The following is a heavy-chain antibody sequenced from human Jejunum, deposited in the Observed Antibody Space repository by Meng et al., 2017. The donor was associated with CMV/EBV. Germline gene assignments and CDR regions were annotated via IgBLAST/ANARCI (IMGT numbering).Heavy chain of an antibody. CDR1: RFAFSSNW. Sequence: AYRFAFSSNWVDSVRQAPGKGLVWVARVSLDGYTTTYADSVKGRFTISRDNAKNMLYLQMNSLTVGDTALYYCVGSGLGVDWYFDLWGRGTLVTVSS. J-gene: IGHJ2*01. D-gene: IGHD2-15*01. V-gene: IGHV3-74*03. CDR3: VGSGLGVDWYFDL. CDR2: VSLDGYTT.